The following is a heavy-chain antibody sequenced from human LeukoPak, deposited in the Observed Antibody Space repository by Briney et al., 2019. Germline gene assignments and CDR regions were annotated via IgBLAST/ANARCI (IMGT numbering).Heavy chain of an antibody. Sequence: GGSLRLSCAASGFTFSSYVMHWVHQAPGKGLEWVAIISYDGSNEYYADSVKGRFTISRDNAKNTVYLQMNSLRVEDTAMYFCASVRLPGDAFDIWGQGTRVTVSS. J-gene: IGHJ3*02. CDR3: ASVRLPGDAFDI. CDR2: ISYDGSNE. V-gene: IGHV3-30*04. CDR1: GFTFSSYV.